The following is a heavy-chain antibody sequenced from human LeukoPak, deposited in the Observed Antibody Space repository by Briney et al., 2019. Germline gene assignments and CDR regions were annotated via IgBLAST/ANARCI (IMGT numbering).Heavy chain of an antibody. CDR2: IYYSGST. D-gene: IGHD2-2*01. J-gene: IGHJ4*02. CDR3: ARESYAKTEADY. Sequence: SETLSLTCTVSGGSISSTSYYWGWIRQPPGKGLEWIGSIYYSGSTYYNPSLKSRVTISVDTSKNQFSLKLSSVTAADTAVYYCARESYAKTEADYWGQGTLVTVSS. CDR1: GGSISSTSYY. V-gene: IGHV4-39*07.